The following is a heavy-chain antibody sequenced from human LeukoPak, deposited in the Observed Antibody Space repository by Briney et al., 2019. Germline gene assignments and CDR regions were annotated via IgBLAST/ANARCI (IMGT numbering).Heavy chain of an antibody. CDR1: GGSISSYY. Sequence: PSETLSLTCTVSGGSISSYYWSWIRQPAGKGLEWIGRIYTSGSTNYNPSLKSRVTMSVDTSKNQFSLKLSSVTAADTAVYYCARDISGTMVRGVIYHMDVWGKGTTVTISS. V-gene: IGHV4-4*07. J-gene: IGHJ6*03. CDR3: ARDISGTMVRGVIYHMDV. D-gene: IGHD3-10*01. CDR2: IYTSGST.